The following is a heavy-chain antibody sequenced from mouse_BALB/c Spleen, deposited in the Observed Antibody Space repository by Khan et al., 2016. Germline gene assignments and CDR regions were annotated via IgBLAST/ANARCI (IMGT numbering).Heavy chain of an antibody. CDR1: GYTFTNYG. D-gene: IGHD1-1*01. V-gene: IGHV9-3-1*01. CDR3: ARYWSSYWYFDV. CDR2: INTYTGEP. J-gene: IGHJ1*01. Sequence: QIQLVQSGPELKKPGETVKISCKASGYTFTNYGMNWVKQAPGKGLKWMGWINTYTGEPTYADDFKGRFAFSLETSASTAYLQINNLKTEDTATYFCARYWSSYWYFDVWGAGTTVTVSS.